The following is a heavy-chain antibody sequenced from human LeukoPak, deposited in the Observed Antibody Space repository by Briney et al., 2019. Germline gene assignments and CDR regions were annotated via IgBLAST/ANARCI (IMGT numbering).Heavy chain of an antibody. Sequence: GGSLRLSCAASGFTFSSYGMHWVRQAPGKGLEWVAVIWYDGSNKYYADSVKGRFTISRDNSKNTLYLQMNNLRAEDTAVYYCARDLLEMATTPDYWGQGTLVTVSS. J-gene: IGHJ4*02. V-gene: IGHV3-33*01. CDR1: GFTFSSYG. CDR2: IWYDGSNK. CDR3: ARDLLEMATTPDY. D-gene: IGHD5-24*01.